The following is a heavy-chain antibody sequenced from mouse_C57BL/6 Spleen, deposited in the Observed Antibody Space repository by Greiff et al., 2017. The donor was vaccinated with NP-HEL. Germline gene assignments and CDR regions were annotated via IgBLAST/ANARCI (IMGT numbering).Heavy chain of an antibody. CDR1: GFTFTDYY. CDR3: ARYSYSHYFDY. V-gene: IGHV7-3*01. D-gene: IGHD2-12*01. J-gene: IGHJ2*01. Sequence: EVMLVESGGGLVQPGGSLSLSCAASGFTFTDYYMSWVRQPPGKALEWLGFIRNKANGYTTEYSASVKGRFTISRDNSQSILYLQMNALRAEDSATYYCARYSYSHYFDYWGQGTTLTVSS. CDR2: IRNKANGYTT.